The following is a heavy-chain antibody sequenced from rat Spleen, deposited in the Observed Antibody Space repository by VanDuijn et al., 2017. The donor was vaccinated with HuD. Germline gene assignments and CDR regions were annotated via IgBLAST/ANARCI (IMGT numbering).Heavy chain of an antibody. V-gene: IGHV5-31*01. CDR3: TTYGGLRNWFAY. CDR1: GFTFNNYW. D-gene: IGHD4-1*01. Sequence: EVQLVESGGGLVQPGRSLKLSCVASGFTFNNYWMTWIRQAPGKGLEWVATINYDGSRTDYRDSVKGRFTISRDNAKSTLYLQMDSLRSEDTATYYCTTYGGLRNWFAYWGQGTLVTVSS. J-gene: IGHJ3*01. CDR2: INYDGSRT.